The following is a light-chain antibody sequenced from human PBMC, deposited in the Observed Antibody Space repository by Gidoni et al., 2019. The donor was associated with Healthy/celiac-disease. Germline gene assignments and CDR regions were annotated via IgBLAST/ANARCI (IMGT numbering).Light chain of an antibody. CDR1: QSISSY. CDR3: QQSYSTPYT. V-gene: IGKV1-39*01. CDR2: AAS. J-gene: IGKJ2*01. Sequence: DIQMTQSPSSLSASVGDRVTITCRASQSISSYLNWYQQKPGKATKLLIYAASSLQSGVPSRFSGSGSGTDFTLTISSLQPEDFATYYCQQSYSTPYTLGQGTKLEIK.